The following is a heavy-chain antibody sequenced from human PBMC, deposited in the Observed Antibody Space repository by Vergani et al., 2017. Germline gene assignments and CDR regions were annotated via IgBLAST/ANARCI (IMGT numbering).Heavy chain of an antibody. V-gene: IGHV3-23*01. CDR1: GFSFSGYA. Sequence: EVQLLESGGGLVQPGGSLRLSCAASGFSFSGYAMSWVRQAPGKGLEWVSTISYSGGSTNYVDSVKGRFTISRDNSKNTVYLLMNSLRAEDTAVYYCAKDPDTPLRVYWGQGTQVTVSS. CDR3: AKDPDTPLRVY. J-gene: IGHJ4*02. CDR2: ISYSGGST. D-gene: IGHD3-22*01.